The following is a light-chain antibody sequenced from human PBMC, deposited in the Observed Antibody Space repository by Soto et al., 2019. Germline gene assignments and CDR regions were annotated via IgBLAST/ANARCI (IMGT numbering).Light chain of an antibody. CDR1: QSVSSSY. J-gene: IGKJ4*01. CDR2: GAS. CDR3: QQSYSTLT. V-gene: IGKV3-20*01. Sequence: ILLTQSPGTLSLSPGEIATLSCRASQSVSSSYLAWYQQKPGQAPRLLIYGASSRATGIPDRFSGSGSGTDFTLTISSLEPEDFATYYCQQSYSTLTFGGGTKVDIK.